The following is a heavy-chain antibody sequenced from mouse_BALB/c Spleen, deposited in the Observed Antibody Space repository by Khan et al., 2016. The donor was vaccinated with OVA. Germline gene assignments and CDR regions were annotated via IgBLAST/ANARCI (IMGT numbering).Heavy chain of an antibody. J-gene: IGHJ2*01. CDR1: GFTFTSYN. D-gene: IGHD1-1*01. CDR2: IYPGNGDT. Sequence: QVQLQQPGAELVKPGASVKMSCKASGFTFTSYNMHWMKQTPGQGLEWIGTIYPGNGDTSYNQRFKDKATLTADKSSNTAYMQLSRLTSEDSAIYYCARIRYYNYDCDYWGQGTTLTVSS. V-gene: IGHV1-12*01. CDR3: ARIRYYNYDCDY.